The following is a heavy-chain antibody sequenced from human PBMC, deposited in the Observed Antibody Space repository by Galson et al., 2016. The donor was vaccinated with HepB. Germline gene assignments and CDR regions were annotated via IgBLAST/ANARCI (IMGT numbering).Heavy chain of an antibody. CDR2: ISGSGDNT. D-gene: IGHD3-3*01. Sequence: SLRLSCAASGFTFSGYAMTWVRQAPGKGLEWVSTISGSGDNTYYADSVKGRFTISRDNSKNTQSLQMNSLRAEDTAVYYCAKDLITIFGVVDWGYSWGQGNLVTVSS. V-gene: IGHV3-23*01. J-gene: IGHJ4*02. CDR3: AKDLITIFGVVDWGYS. CDR1: GFTFSGYA.